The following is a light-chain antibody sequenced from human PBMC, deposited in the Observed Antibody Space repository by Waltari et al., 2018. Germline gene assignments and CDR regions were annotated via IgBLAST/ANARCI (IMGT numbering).Light chain of an antibody. CDR1: QNIDNN. J-gene: IGKJ4*01. V-gene: IGKV3-15*01. CDR3: QQYNRWPPLT. CDR2: GAS. Sequence: EVVMTQSPAALSVSPGERVTLSCKASQNIDNNLAWYQQKPGQRPTLLIYGASTRATGVPARFSGSGSGTEFTLTISSLQSEDCAVFYCQQYNRWPPLTFGGGTKVEIK.